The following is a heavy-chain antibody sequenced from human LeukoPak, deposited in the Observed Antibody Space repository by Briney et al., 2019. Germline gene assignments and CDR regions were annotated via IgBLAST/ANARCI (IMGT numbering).Heavy chain of an antibody. D-gene: IGHD3-3*01. CDR1: GFTFSSYA. V-gene: IGHV3-23*01. CDR2: ISVSGGST. Sequence: PGGSLRLSCAASGFTFSSYAMSWVRQAPGKGLEWVSAISVSGGSTYYADSVKGRFTISRDNSKNTLYLQMNSLRAEDTAVYYCAKANYDFWSGYLFPFDYWGQGTLVTVSS. J-gene: IGHJ4*02. CDR3: AKANYDFWSGYLFPFDY.